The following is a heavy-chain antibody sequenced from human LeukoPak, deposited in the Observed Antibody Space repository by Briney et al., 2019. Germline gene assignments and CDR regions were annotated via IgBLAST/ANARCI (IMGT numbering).Heavy chain of an antibody. V-gene: IGHV3-33*01. CDR3: ARDTGGYDLDSYYYYGMDV. Sequence: GGSLRLSCAASGFTFSSYGMHWVRQAPGKGLEWVAVIWYDGSNKYYADSVKGRFTISRDNSKNTLYLQMNSLRAEDTAAYYCARDTGGYDLDSYYYYGMDVWGQGTTVTVSS. J-gene: IGHJ6*02. D-gene: IGHD5-12*01. CDR1: GFTFSSYG. CDR2: IWYDGSNK.